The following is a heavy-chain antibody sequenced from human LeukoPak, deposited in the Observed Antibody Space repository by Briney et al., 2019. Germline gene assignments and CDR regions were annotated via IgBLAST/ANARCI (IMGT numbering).Heavy chain of an antibody. CDR1: GGSISSYY. J-gene: IGHJ4*02. CDR3: AREDSSSWHGIWFDY. V-gene: IGHV4-59*01. CDR2: IYYSGST. D-gene: IGHD6-13*01. Sequence: SETLSLTCSVSGGSISSYYWSWIRQPPGKGLEWIWYIYYSGSTNYNPSLKSRVTISVDTSKNQFSLKLSSVTAADTAVYYCAREDSSSWHGIWFDYWGQGTLVTVSS.